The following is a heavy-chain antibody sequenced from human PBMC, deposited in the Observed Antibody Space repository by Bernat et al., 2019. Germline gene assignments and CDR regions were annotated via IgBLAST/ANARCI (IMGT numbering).Heavy chain of an antibody. J-gene: IGHJ4*02. CDR3: ARGGYSAYDRTAGDY. CDR1: GFTFSTYW. D-gene: IGHD5-12*01. V-gene: IGHV3-74*01. Sequence: EVQLVESGGGLVQPGGSLRLSCAASGFTFSTYWMHWVRRAPGKGLVWVSRINSDGSITNYADSVKGRFTISRDNAKNTLYLQLNSLRAEDTAMYYCARGGYSAYDRTAGDYWGQGTLVTVSS. CDR2: INSDGSIT.